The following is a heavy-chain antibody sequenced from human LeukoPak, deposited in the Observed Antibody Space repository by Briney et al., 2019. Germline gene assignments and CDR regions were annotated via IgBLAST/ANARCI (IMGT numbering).Heavy chain of an antibody. CDR3: ARDRPWFGEFTYYYYYGMDV. CDR2: INHSGST. D-gene: IGHD3-10*01. V-gene: IGHV4-34*01. CDR1: GGSFSGYY. Sequence: PSETLSLTCAVYGGSFSGYYWSWIRQPPGKGLEWIGEINHSGSTNYNPSLKSRVTISVDKSKNQFSLKLSSVTAADTAVYYCARDRPWFGEFTYYYYYGMDVWGQGTTVTVSS. J-gene: IGHJ6*02.